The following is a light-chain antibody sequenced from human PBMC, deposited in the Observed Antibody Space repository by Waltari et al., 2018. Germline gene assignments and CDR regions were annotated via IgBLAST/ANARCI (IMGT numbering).Light chain of an antibody. CDR1: QSVSRA. CDR2: GTS. CDR3: QHYVRLPAT. J-gene: IGKJ1*01. V-gene: IGKV3-20*01. Sequence: EIVLTQSPGTLSLSPGERATLSCRASQSVSRALAWYQQTPSQAPRLLIYGTSNMSTGLPDRFSGSGSEIDFSLTISRLEPEDVAVYFCQHYVRLPATFGQGTKVEIK.